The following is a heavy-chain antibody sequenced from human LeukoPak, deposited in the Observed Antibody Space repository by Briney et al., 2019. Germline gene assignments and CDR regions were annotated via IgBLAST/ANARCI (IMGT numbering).Heavy chain of an antibody. CDR3: ASGPKYVVVVPAATDTNNWFDP. CDR1: GGTFSSYA. D-gene: IGHD2-2*01. V-gene: IGHV1-69*05. J-gene: IGHJ5*02. CDR2: IIPIFGTA. Sequence: GASVKVSCKASGGTFSSYAISWVRQAPGQGLEWMGGIIPIFGTANYAQKFQGRVTITTDESTSTAYMELSSLRSEDTAVYYCASGPKYVVVVPAATDTNNWFDPWGQGTLVTVSS.